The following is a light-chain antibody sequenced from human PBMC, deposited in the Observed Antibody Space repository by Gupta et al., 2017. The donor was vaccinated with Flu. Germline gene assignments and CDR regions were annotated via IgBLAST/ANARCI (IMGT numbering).Light chain of an antibody. CDR1: QSDLYSYNNKNN. CDR2: CAS. V-gene: IGKV4-1*01. J-gene: IGKJ2*01. CDR3: QQYHSIPRT. Sequence: DIVMTQSPDSLAVALGESATITCKASQSDLYSYNNKNNLAWYQQKAGQAPKLLIYCASSRESGVPDRFSGSGSGTDFTLTISSLQAEDVAVYYCQQYHSIPRTFGEGTKVVIK.